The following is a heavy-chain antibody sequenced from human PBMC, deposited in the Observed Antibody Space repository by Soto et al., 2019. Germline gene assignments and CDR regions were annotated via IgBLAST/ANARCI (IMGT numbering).Heavy chain of an antibody. J-gene: IGHJ4*02. CDR3: AASPNADFFDY. Sequence: QVQLQESGPGLVTPSQSLSLTCTVSGGSISSGAYYWRWIRQHPGRGLEWIGHISYRGNTDYNPSLESRVAISLDTPRNQFSLKLRSVSAADTAGYYCAASPNADFFDYWGQGALVTVSA. CDR2: ISYRGNT. CDR1: GGSISSGAYY. V-gene: IGHV4-31*03.